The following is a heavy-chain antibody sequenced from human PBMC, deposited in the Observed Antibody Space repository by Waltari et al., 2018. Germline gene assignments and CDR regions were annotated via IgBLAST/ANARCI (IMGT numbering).Heavy chain of an antibody. V-gene: IGHV4-34*02. CDR2: NNLGEIT. CDR1: GVSLTDYY. J-gene: IGHJ1*01. D-gene: IGHD3-9*01. Sequence: QVQLQQWGAGLVRPSETLSLTCDVYGVSLTDYYWTWIRQSPGKGLEWIGENNLGEITYPNPYLETRFTILLYKSKNQFSLRLDSVTAADTAVYYCVTGPRDKWVGRYSGEFFHHWGPGTLVTVSS. CDR3: VTGPRDKWVGRYSGEFFHH.